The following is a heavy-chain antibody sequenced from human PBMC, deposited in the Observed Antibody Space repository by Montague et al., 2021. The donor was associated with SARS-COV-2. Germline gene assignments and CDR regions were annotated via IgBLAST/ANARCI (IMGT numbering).Heavy chain of an antibody. J-gene: IGHJ4*02. V-gene: IGHV4-4*07. CDR1: GDSFTNHY. CDR3: ARERLDFGAGRQGTIDY. CDR2: IHFTGKT. Sequence: SETLSLTCSVSGDSFTNHYWSWIRQPPGKGLEWIGRIHFTGKTNFSPFFSSRLTMSADTSKNQFSLKLTSVTAADTAIYFCARERLDFGAGRQGTIDYWGQGTLVTVSS. D-gene: IGHD3-10*01.